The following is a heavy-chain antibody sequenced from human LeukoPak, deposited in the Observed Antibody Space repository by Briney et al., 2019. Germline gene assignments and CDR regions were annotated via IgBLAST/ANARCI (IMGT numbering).Heavy chain of an antibody. J-gene: IGHJ4*02. CDR2: ISGSGGST. D-gene: IGHD3-22*01. Sequence: PGGSLRLSCAASGFTFSSYAMSWVRQAPGKGLEWVSAISGSGGSTYYADSVKGRFTISRDNSKNTLYLQMNSLRVEDTAVYYCAKGGRITMIVVADYWGQGTLVTVSS. CDR3: AKGGRITMIVVADY. CDR1: GFTFSSYA. V-gene: IGHV3-23*01.